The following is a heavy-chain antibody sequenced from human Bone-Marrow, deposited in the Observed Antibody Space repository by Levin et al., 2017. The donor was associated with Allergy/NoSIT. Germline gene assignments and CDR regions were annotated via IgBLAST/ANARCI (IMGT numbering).Heavy chain of an antibody. Sequence: PGGSLRLSCAASGFTFSNSWMTWVRLAPGKGLQWVANISPNGHEKFYVDSVKGRFTISRDNAKNSLFLYINSLRADDTALYYCATDAGWFRIENWGQGTLVTVSS. V-gene: IGHV3-7*01. CDR2: ISPNGHEK. J-gene: IGHJ4*02. CDR1: GFTFSNSW. CDR3: ATDAGWFRIEN. D-gene: IGHD6-19*01.